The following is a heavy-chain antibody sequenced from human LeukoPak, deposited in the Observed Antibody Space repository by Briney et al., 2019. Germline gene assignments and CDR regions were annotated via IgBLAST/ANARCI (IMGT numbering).Heavy chain of an antibody. V-gene: IGHV3-48*01. CDR1: GFTFSSYS. D-gene: IGHD2-2*01. CDR2: ISSSSSTI. Sequence: GGSLRLSCAASGFTFSSYSMNWVRQAPGKGLGWVSYISSSSSTIYYADSVKGRFTISRDNAKNSLYLQMNSLRAEDTAVYYCARVDCSSTSCLEFRGYYYYYYMDVWGKGTTVTVSS. J-gene: IGHJ6*03. CDR3: ARVDCSSTSCLEFRGYYYYYYMDV.